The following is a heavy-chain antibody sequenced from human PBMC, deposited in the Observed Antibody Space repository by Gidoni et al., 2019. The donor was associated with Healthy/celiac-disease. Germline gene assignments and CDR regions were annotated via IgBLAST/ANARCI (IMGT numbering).Heavy chain of an antibody. CDR2: IHPNRGCT. Sequence: QVQLVQSGAEVKKPGASVKVSCKASGSTFTGHYMHWVRQAPGQGLEWMGRIHPNRGCTNQSQKFQGRVHMNRDTSISTAYMELSRLRSDDTAVYYCASQTTVVTPSLLRYGMDVWGQGTTVTVSS. J-gene: IGHJ6*02. V-gene: IGHV1-2*02. CDR3: ASQTTVVTPSLLRYGMDV. CDR1: GSTFTGHY. D-gene: IGHD4-17*01.